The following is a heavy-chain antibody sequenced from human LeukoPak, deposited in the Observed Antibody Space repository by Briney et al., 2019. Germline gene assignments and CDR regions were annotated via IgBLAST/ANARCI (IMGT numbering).Heavy chain of an antibody. CDR1: GDSIITSRYY. V-gene: IGHV4-39*07. J-gene: IGHJ3*01. CDR3: ARTNYDSNGYSDAFDV. Sequence: SETLSLTCTVSGDSIITSRYYWAWIRQPPGKGLEWIGSISYSGSTNYDPSLKSRVTISVDTSKNQFSLKLRSVTAADTAVYFCARTNYDSNGYSDAFDVWGQGTMVTVSS. CDR2: ISYSGST. D-gene: IGHD3-22*01.